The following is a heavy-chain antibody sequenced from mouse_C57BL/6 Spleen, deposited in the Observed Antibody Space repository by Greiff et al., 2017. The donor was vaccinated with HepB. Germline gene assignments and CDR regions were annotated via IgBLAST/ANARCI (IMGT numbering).Heavy chain of an antibody. D-gene: IGHD1-1*01. Sequence: VQLKESGGGLVKPGGSLKLSCAASGFTFSDYGMHWVRQAPEKGLEWVAYISSGSSTIYYADTVKGRFTISRDNAKNTLFLQMTSLRSEDTAMYYCARGTTVVATGYYAMDYWGQGTSVTVSS. CDR3: ARGTTVVATGYYAMDY. CDR1: GFTFSDYG. V-gene: IGHV5-17*01. J-gene: IGHJ4*01. CDR2: ISSGSSTI.